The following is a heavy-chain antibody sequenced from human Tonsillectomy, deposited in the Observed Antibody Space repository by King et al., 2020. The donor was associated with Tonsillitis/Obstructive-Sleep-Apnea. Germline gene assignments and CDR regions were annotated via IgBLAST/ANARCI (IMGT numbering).Heavy chain of an antibody. J-gene: IGHJ6*03. CDR3: ARVLQGDFWSGYYPYYYYYYMDV. Sequence: VQLQQWGAGLLKPSETLSLTCAVYGGSFSGYYWSWIRQPPGKGLEWIGEINHSGSTNYNPSLKSRVTISVDTSKNQFSLKLSSVTAADTAVYYCARVLQGDFWSGYYPYYYYYYMDVWGKGTTVTVSS. CDR2: INHSGST. CDR1: GGSFSGYY. V-gene: IGHV4-34*01. D-gene: IGHD3-3*01.